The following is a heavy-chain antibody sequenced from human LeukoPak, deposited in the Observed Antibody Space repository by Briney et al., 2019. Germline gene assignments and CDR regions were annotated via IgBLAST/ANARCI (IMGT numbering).Heavy chain of an antibody. V-gene: IGHV3-74*01. CDR1: GFTFSSYW. J-gene: IGHJ6*02. CDR3: ARGGDYYDSSGYFIYYGMDV. D-gene: IGHD3-22*01. Sequence: PGGSLRLSCAASGFTFSSYWMHWVRQAPGKGLVWVSRINSDGSSTSYADSVKGRFTISRDNAKNTLYLQMNSLRAEDTAVYYCARGGDYYDSSGYFIYYGMDVWGQGTTVTVSS. CDR2: INSDGSST.